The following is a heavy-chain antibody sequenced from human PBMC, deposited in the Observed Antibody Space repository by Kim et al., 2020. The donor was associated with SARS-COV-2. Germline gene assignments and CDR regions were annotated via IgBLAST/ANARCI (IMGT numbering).Heavy chain of an antibody. Sequence: GGSLRLSCAASGFTFSSYGMHWVRQAPGKGLEWVAVISYDGSNKYYADSVKGRFTISRDNSKNTLYLQMNSLRAEDTAVYYCAKDTIAVAANYYYYGMDVWGQGTTVTVSS. J-gene: IGHJ6*02. CDR1: GFTFSSYG. CDR3: AKDTIAVAANYYYYGMDV. CDR2: ISYDGSNK. V-gene: IGHV3-30*18. D-gene: IGHD6-19*01.